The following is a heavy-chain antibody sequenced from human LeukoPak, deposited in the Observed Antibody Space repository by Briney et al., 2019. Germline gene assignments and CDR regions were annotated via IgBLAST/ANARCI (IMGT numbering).Heavy chain of an antibody. J-gene: IGHJ4*02. D-gene: IGHD4-23*01. V-gene: IGHV3-7*01. CDR3: ARGRYGGNSNYFDY. Sequence: PGRSLRLSCAASGFTFSNYWMSWVRQAPGRGLEWVAIIRRDGSDKYYVDSVKGRFTISRDNAENSLYLQVNSLRAEDTAVYYCARGRYGGNSNYFDYWGQGTLVTVSS. CDR2: IRRDGSDK. CDR1: GFTFSNYW.